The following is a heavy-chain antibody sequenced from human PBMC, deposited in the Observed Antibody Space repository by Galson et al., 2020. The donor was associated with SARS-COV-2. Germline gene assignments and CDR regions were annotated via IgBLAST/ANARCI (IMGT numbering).Heavy chain of an antibody. CDR2: IWYDGSNK. CDR3: ARSRDGYNWDAYYFDY. J-gene: IGHJ4*02. D-gene: IGHD5-12*01. CDR1: GFTFSSYG. Sequence: GGSLRLSCAASGFTFSSYGMHWVRQAPGKGLEWVAVIWYDGSNKYYADSVKGRFTISRDNSKNTLYLQMNSLRAEDTAVYYCARSRDGYNWDAYYFDYWGQGTLVTVSS. V-gene: IGHV3-33*01.